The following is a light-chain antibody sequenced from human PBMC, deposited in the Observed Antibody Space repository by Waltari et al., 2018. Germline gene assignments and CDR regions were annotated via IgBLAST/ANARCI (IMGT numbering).Light chain of an antibody. CDR3: QHRTNWPSYS. V-gene: IGKV3-11*01. J-gene: IGKJ2*03. CDR2: DAS. CDR1: QRISRY. Sequence: EIVLTQSPATLSLSPGDRATLSCRANQRISRYIAWYQQKPGTAPRLLIFDASYRATGIPARFSGSGSGTDFTLAISSLEPEDFAVYYCQHRTNWPSYSFGQGTKLEIK.